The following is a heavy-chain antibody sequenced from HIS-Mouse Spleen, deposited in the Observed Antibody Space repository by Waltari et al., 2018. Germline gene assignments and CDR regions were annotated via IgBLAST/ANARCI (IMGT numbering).Heavy chain of an antibody. CDR3: ARGCVSTTGTTYYFDY. V-gene: IGHV4-34*01. D-gene: IGHD1-1*01. J-gene: IGHJ4*02. Sequence: SRVTISVDTSKNQFSLKLSSVTAADTAVYYCARGCVSTTGTTYYFDYWGQGTLVTVSS.